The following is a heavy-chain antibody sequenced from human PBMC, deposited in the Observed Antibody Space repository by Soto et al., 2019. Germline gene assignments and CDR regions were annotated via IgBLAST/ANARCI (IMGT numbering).Heavy chain of an antibody. D-gene: IGHD5-12*01. CDR2: INPNSGGT. CDR1: GYTFTGYY. J-gene: IGHJ4*01. CDR3: ARDRGYNGYESSLYYFDY. Sequence: ASVKVSCKASGYTFTGYYMHWVRQAPGQGLEWMGWINPNSGGTNYAQKFQGWVTMTRDTSISTAYMELSGLRSDDTAVYYCARDRGYNGYESSLYYFDYWGHGTLVTVS. V-gene: IGHV1-2*04.